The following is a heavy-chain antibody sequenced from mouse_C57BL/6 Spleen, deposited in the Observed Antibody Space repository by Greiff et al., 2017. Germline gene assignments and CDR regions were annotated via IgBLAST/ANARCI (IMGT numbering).Heavy chain of an antibody. CDR3: ARNGATMITTGDWYFDD. Sequence: VQRVESGPGLVQPSQSLSITCTVSGFSLTSYGVHWVRQSPGKGLEWLGVIWSGGSTDYNAAFISRLSISKDNSKSQVFFKMNSLQADDTAIYYCARNGATMITTGDWYFDDWGTGTTVTVSS. D-gene: IGHD2-4*01. CDR1: GFSLTSYG. V-gene: IGHV2-2*01. CDR2: IWSGGST. J-gene: IGHJ1*03.